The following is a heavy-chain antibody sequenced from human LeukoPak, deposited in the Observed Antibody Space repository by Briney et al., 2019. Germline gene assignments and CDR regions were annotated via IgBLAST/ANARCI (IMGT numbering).Heavy chain of an antibody. V-gene: IGHV1-46*01. Sequence: ASVKVSCKSSGYTFTSYYIHWVRQAPGQGLEWMGIINPSGGSTNYAQKFQGRVTMTTDTSTSTAYMQLRSLRSDDTAVFYCARDGHRRYYYDSSGRDDAFDIWGQGTMVTVSS. J-gene: IGHJ3*02. CDR3: ARDGHRRYYYDSSGRDDAFDI. CDR1: GYTFTSYY. CDR2: INPSGGST. D-gene: IGHD3-22*01.